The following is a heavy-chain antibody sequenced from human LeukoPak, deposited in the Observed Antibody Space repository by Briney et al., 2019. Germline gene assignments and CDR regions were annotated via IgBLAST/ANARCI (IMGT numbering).Heavy chain of an antibody. D-gene: IGHD1-1*01. V-gene: IGHV3-23*01. Sequence: PGGSLRLSCAASGLSFSFYAMSWVCQAPGKGLEWVSSISGGGAGTYYADSVRGRFTISRDNSKNTLYLQMNSLRAEDTALYYCAKDFVRYNIQFDYWGQGALVTVSS. CDR1: GLSFSFYA. J-gene: IGHJ4*02. CDR2: ISGGGAGT. CDR3: AKDFVRYNIQFDY.